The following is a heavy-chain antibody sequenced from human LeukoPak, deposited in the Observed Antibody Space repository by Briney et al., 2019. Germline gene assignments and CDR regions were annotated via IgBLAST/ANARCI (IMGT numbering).Heavy chain of an antibody. CDR1: GGSISSSSYH. V-gene: IGHV4-39*07. Sequence: NPSETLSLTCTVSGGSISSSSYHWGWIRQPPGKGPEWIGSIYYSGSTNYNPSLKSRVTISVDTSKNQFSLKLSSVTAADTAVYYCARGPDPNYGDYAWRWFDPWGQGTLVTVSS. CDR2: IYYSGST. CDR3: ARGPDPNYGDYAWRWFDP. D-gene: IGHD4-17*01. J-gene: IGHJ5*02.